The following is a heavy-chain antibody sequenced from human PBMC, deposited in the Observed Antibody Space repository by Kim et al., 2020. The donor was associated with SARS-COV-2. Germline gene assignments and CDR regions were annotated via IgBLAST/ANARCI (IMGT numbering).Heavy chain of an antibody. Sequence: GGSLRLSCGASGFSFGDYTMHWVRQVPGKGLEWVAGISWNGGTTGYADSVKGRFTISRDNAKNSLYLQMTSLRGEDKAVYFCAKDMGLGRWNSSSCCGLNAWGQVTTVTVSS. CDR2: ISWNGGTT. CDR1: GFSFGDYT. V-gene: IGHV3-9*01. D-gene: IGHD6-13*01. J-gene: IGHJ6*02. CDR3: AKDMGLGRWNSSSCCGLNA.